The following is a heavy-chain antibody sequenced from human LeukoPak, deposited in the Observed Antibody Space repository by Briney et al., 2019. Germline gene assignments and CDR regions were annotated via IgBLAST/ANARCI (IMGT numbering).Heavy chain of an antibody. Sequence: GGSLRLSCAASGFTFSSYSMNWVRQAPGKGLEWVSYISSSGSTIYYADSVKGRFTISRDNAKNSLYLQMNSLRAEDTAVYYCARDAQSYDFWSGYSPLIINPVDYWGQGTLVTVPS. CDR3: ARDAQSYDFWSGYSPLIINPVDY. V-gene: IGHV3-48*04. J-gene: IGHJ4*02. CDR2: ISSSGSTI. CDR1: GFTFSSYS. D-gene: IGHD3-3*01.